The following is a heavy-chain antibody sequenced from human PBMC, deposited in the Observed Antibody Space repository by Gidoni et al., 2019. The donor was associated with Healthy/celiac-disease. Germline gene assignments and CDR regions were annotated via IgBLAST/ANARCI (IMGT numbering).Heavy chain of an antibody. CDR2: ISGSGGST. Sequence: EVQPAEPGGGLVEPGGSPRLSCAASGFTFRSYAMIWVRQAPGKGLEWVSAISGSGGSTYYADSVKGRFTISRDNSKNTLYLQMNSLRAEDTAVYYCARVYGGGFDPWGQGTLVTVSS. D-gene: IGHD2-8*01. CDR1: GFTFRSYA. CDR3: ARVYGGGFDP. V-gene: IGHV3-23*04. J-gene: IGHJ5*02.